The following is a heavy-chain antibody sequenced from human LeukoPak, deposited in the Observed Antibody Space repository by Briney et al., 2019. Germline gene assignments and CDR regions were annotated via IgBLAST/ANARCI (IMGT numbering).Heavy chain of an antibody. CDR3: ARSSGGRRGYFDY. D-gene: IGHD2-15*01. V-gene: IGHV1-69*04. CDR1: AGTFSSYA. J-gene: IGHJ4*02. Sequence: SVKVSFKASAGTFSSYAISWVRQAPGQGLEWMGRIIPILGIANYAQKFQGRVTITADKSTSTAYMELSSLRSEDTAVYYCARSSGGRRGYFDYWGQGTLVTVSS. CDR2: IIPILGIA.